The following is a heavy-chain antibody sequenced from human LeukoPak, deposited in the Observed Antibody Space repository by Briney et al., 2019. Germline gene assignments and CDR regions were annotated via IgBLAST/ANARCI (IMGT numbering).Heavy chain of an antibody. CDR3: ASDRIAAAGTDLD. CDR2: IYHSGST. V-gene: IGHV4-38-2*02. J-gene: IGHJ4*02. D-gene: IGHD6-13*01. CDR1: GYSISSGYY. Sequence: SETLSLTCTVSGYSISSGYYWGWIRQPPGKGLEWIGSIYHSGSTYYNPSLKSRVTISVDTSKNQFSLKLSSVTAADTAVYYCASDRIAAAGTDLDWGQGTLVTVSS.